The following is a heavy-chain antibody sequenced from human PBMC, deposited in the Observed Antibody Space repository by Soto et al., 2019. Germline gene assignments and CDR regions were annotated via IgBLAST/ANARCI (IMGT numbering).Heavy chain of an antibody. Sequence: PSETLSLTCAVYGGSFSGYYWSWIRQPPGKGLEWIGEINHSGSTNYNPSLKSRVTISVDTSKNQFSLKLSSVTAADTAVYYCARKYCSGGSCYRRNNWFDPWGQGTLVTV. CDR1: GGSFSGYY. CDR2: INHSGST. J-gene: IGHJ5*02. V-gene: IGHV4-34*01. CDR3: ARKYCSGGSCYRRNNWFDP. D-gene: IGHD2-15*01.